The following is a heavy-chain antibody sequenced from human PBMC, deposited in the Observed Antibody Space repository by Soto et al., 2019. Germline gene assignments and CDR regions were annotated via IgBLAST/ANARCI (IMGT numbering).Heavy chain of an antibody. Sequence: QLHLVQSGAVVKKPGASVTVSCSASGYPVTAYYMHWVRQAPGRGLEWMGGINPATGAAKYTQTSQGRVTMTRDTSASTVFMELSGLTSEDTAVFSCARGGGVGVAGSAAFDMWGQGTLVTVSS. J-gene: IGHJ3*02. CDR2: INPATGAA. D-gene: IGHD3-3*01. CDR1: GYPVTAYY. CDR3: ARGGGVGVAGSAAFDM. V-gene: IGHV1-2*02.